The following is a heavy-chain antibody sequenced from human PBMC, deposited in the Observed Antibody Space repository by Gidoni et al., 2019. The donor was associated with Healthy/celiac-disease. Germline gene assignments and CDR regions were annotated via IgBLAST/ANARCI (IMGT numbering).Heavy chain of an antibody. CDR3: ARTPRWLPRLRMLFDY. CDR2: ISGSGGST. V-gene: IGHV3-23*01. D-gene: IGHD6-19*01. J-gene: IGHJ4*02. Sequence: EVQLLESGGGLVPPGGSLRLSCAASGFTFSSYAMSWVRQAPGKGLEWVSAISGSGGSTYYADSVKGRFTISRDNSKNTLYLQMNSLRAEDTAVYYCARTPRWLPRLRMLFDYWGQGTLVTVSS. CDR1: GFTFSSYA.